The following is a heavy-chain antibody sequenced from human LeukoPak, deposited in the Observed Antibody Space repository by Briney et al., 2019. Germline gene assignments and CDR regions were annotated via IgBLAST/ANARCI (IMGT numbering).Heavy chain of an antibody. CDR3: ARLGSSTRENIFDY. CDR2: IYPADSDT. Sequence: GESLKISCKGSGYSFTNYWIGWVRQMPGKGLEWMGIIYPADSDTRYSPSFQGQVTFSADKSISTAYLQWSSLKASDTAMYYCARLGSSTRENIFDYWGQGTLVTVSS. CDR1: GYSFTNYW. J-gene: IGHJ4*02. D-gene: IGHD2-2*01. V-gene: IGHV5-51*01.